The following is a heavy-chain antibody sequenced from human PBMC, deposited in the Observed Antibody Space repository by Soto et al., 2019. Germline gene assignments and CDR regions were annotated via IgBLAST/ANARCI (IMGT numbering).Heavy chain of an antibody. Sequence: ASVKVSCKASGYTFTGYYMHWVRQAPGQGLEWMGWINPNSGGTNYAQKFQGWVTMTRDTSISTAYMELSRLRSDDTAVYYCARDQEGYSGYDRLSYYYYYMDVWGKGTTVTVSS. CDR2: INPNSGGT. CDR1: GYTFTGYY. J-gene: IGHJ6*03. CDR3: ARDQEGYSGYDRLSYYYYYMDV. D-gene: IGHD5-12*01. V-gene: IGHV1-2*04.